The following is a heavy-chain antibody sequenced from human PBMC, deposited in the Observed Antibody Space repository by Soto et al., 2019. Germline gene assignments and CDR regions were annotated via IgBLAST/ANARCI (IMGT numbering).Heavy chain of an antibody. CDR1: GGSISSSSYY. V-gene: IGHV4-39*01. J-gene: IGHJ4*02. CDR3: ASLFYSSGWSREEMIDY. CDR2: IYYSGST. D-gene: IGHD6-19*01. Sequence: SETLSLTCTVSGGSISSSSYYWGWIRQSPGKGLEWIGSIYYSGSTYYNPSLKSRVTISVDTSKNQFSLKLSSVTAADTAVYYCASLFYSSGWSREEMIDYWGQGTLVTVSS.